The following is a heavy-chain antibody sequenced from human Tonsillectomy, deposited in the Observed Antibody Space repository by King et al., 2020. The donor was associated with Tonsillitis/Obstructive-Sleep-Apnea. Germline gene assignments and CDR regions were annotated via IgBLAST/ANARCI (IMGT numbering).Heavy chain of an antibody. Sequence: QVQLVESGAEVKKPGASVKVSCKASGYTFTTYGISWVRQAPGQGLEWMGWISAYNGDTNYAQKLQDRVTMTTDTSTSTAYMEVRSLRSDDTAVYYCARDSRSHYNDTSGYYTFEYWGQGTLVTVSS. J-gene: IGHJ4*02. V-gene: IGHV1-18*01. D-gene: IGHD3-22*01. CDR2: ISAYNGDT. CDR1: GYTFTTYG. CDR3: ARDSRSHYNDTSGYYTFEY.